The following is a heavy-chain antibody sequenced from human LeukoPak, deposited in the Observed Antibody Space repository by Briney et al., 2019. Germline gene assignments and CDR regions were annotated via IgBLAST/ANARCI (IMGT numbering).Heavy chain of an antibody. V-gene: IGHV1-46*01. CDR3: ARGRWGATYSLDY. CDR2: INPSGGST. D-gene: IGHD4/OR15-4a*01. CDR1: GYTFTNYY. J-gene: IGHJ4*02. Sequence: ASVKVSCKASGYTFTNYYMHWVRQAPGQGLEWMGMINPSGGSTSYPQKFQGRFTMTRDTSTSTVQMELSRLGSEDTAVYYCARGRWGATYSLDYWGQGTLVTVSS.